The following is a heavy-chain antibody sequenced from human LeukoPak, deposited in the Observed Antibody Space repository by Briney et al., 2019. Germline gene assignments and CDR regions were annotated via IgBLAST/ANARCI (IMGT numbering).Heavy chain of an antibody. V-gene: IGHV3-48*01. J-gene: IGHJ4*02. CDR3: AKTAMVPLNYFDY. D-gene: IGHD5-18*01. CDR1: GGSISSSS. CDR2: ISSSSSTI. Sequence: PSETLSLTCTVSGGSISSSSYYWGWIRQPPGKGLEWVSYISSSSSTIYYADSVKGRFTISRDNAKNSLYLQMNSLRAEDTAVYYCAKTAMVPLNYFDYWGQGTLVTVSS.